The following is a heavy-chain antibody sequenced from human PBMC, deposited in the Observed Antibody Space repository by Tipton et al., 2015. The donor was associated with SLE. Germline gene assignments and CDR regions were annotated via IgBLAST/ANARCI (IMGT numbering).Heavy chain of an antibody. CDR1: GGSFSGYY. CDR2: INHSGST. Sequence: LKLSCAVYGGSFSGYYWNWISQPPGKGLEWIGEINHSGSTNYNPSLKSRVTISVDTSKNQFSLKLSSVTAADTAVYYCARRCMRGMVYWGQGTLVTVSS. J-gene: IGHJ4*02. D-gene: IGHD2-8*01. V-gene: IGHV4-34*01. CDR3: ARRCMRGMVY.